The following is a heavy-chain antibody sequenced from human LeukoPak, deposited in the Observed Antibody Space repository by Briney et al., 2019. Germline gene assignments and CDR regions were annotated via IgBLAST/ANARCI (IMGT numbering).Heavy chain of an antibody. CDR3: ARDLYYYGSGSYYRGFDF. Sequence: SETLSLTCTVSGGSISSYYWSWIRQPAGKGLEWIGRIYTSGSTNYNPSLKSRVTMSVDTSKNQFSLKLSSVTAADTAVYYCARDLYYYGSGSYYRGFDFWGQGTLVTVSS. J-gene: IGHJ4*02. D-gene: IGHD3-10*01. V-gene: IGHV4-4*07. CDR2: IYTSGST. CDR1: GGSISSYY.